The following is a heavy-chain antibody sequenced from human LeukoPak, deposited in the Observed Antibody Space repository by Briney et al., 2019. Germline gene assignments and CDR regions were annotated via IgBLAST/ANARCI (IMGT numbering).Heavy chain of an antibody. CDR2: IYYSGST. V-gene: IGHV4-39*07. D-gene: IGHD3-10*01. Sequence: PSETLSLTCTVSGGSISSSSYYWGWIRQPPGKGLEWIGSIYYSGSTYYNPSLKSRVTISVDTSKNQFSLKLSSVTAGDTAAYYCARELLWCGEGGGYFDYWGQGTLVTVSS. CDR3: ARELLWCGEGGGYFDY. J-gene: IGHJ4*02. CDR1: GGSISSSSYY.